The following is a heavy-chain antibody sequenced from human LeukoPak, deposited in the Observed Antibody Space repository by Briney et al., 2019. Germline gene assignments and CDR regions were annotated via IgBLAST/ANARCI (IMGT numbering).Heavy chain of an antibody. CDR1: GFTLSSYA. CDR2: ISGSGGST. V-gene: IGHV3-23*01. Sequence: GGSLRLSCAASGFTLSSYAMSWVRQAPGKGLEWVSAISGSGGSTYYADSVKGRFTISRDNSKNTLYLQMNSLRAEDTAVYYCAKETGYYDSSGYYSRFDYWGQGTLVTVSS. CDR3: AKETGYYDSSGYYSRFDY. J-gene: IGHJ4*02. D-gene: IGHD3-22*01.